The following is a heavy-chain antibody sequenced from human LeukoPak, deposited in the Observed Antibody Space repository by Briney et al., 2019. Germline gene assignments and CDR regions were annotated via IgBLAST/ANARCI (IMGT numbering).Heavy chain of an antibody. V-gene: IGHV3-74*01. CDR2: INSDGSST. J-gene: IGHJ4*02. CDR1: GFSFSIYW. CDR3: ARGPIIRGLTPSDY. D-gene: IGHD4-23*01. Sequence: GGALRLSCAASGFSFSIYWTHWVRQVPGKELVWVSRINSDGSSTNYADSVKGRFTISRDNAKNTLFLQMNSLRAEDTAVYYCARGPIIRGLTPSDYWGQGALVTVSS.